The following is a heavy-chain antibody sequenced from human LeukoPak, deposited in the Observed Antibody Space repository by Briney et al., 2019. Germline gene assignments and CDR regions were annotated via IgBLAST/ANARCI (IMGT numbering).Heavy chain of an antibody. CDR2: ISYDAAKE. Sequence: GGSLRLSCAAPGFTFSSYAMHWVRQAPGKGLEWVALISYDAAKEYYADSLKGRFTISRDNSRNTLYLQMNSLRAEDTAVYYCAKVGIRISLIVVVFTTADDWYFDLWGRGTLVTVSS. D-gene: IGHD3-22*01. J-gene: IGHJ2*01. V-gene: IGHV3-30*07. CDR1: GFTFSSYA. CDR3: AKVGIRISLIVVVFTTADDWYFDL.